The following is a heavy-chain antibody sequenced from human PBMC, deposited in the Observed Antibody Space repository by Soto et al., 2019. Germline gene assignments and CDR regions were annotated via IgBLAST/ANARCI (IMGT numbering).Heavy chain of an antibody. V-gene: IGHV4-34*01. Sequence: PSETLSLTCAVYGGSFSGYYWSWIRQPPGKGLEWIGEINHSGSTNYNPSLKSRVTISVDTSKNQFSLKLSSVTAADTAVYYCARARRAAGPGYYYYCGMDVWGQGTTVTVSS. CDR3: ARARRAAGPGYYYYCGMDV. D-gene: IGHD6-13*01. CDR2: INHSGST. CDR1: GGSFSGYY. J-gene: IGHJ6*02.